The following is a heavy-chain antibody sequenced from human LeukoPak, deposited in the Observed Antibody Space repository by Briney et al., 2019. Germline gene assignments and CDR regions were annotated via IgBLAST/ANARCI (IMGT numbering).Heavy chain of an antibody. CDR3: ARRMVRGVIIFHYYYGMDV. Sequence: PSETLSLTCAVSGGSISSSNWWSWVRQPPGKGLEWIGEIYHSGSTNYNPSLKSRVTISVDKSKNQFSLKLSSVTAADTAVYYCARRMVRGVIIFHYYYGMDVWGQGTTVTVSS. D-gene: IGHD3-10*01. CDR2: IYHSGST. V-gene: IGHV4-4*02. J-gene: IGHJ6*02. CDR1: GGSISSSNW.